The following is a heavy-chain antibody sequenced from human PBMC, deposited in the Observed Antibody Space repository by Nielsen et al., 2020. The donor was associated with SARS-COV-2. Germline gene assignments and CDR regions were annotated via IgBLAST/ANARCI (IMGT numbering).Heavy chain of an antibody. CDR1: GFTFSSYW. Sequence: GESLKISCAASGFTFSSYWMSWVRQAPGKGLEWVANIKQDGSEKYYVDSVKGRFTISRDNAKNSLYLQMNSLRAEDTAVYYCARETNRLRYFDWLLSDGMDVWGQGTTVTVSS. CDR3: ARETNRLRYFDWLLSDGMDV. D-gene: IGHD3-9*01. J-gene: IGHJ6*02. V-gene: IGHV3-7*01. CDR2: IKQDGSEK.